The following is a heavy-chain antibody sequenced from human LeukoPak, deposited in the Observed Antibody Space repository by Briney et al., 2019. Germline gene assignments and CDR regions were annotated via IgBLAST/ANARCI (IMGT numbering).Heavy chain of an antibody. CDR2: INPNSGGT. J-gene: IGHJ4*02. CDR3: ARRDSSGWYDLDY. CDR1: GYTFTDYY. Sequence: ASVKVSCKASGYTFTDYYMHWVRQAPGQGLEWMGWINPNSGGTNYAQKFQGRVTMTRDTSISTAYMELSRLRSDDTAVYYCARRDSSGWYDLDYWGQGTLVTVSS. D-gene: IGHD6-19*01. V-gene: IGHV1-2*02.